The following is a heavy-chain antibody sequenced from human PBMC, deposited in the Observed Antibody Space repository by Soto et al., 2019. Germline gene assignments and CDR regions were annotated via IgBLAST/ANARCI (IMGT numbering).Heavy chain of an antibody. CDR1: GFTFSSYG. Sequence: PGGSLRLSCAASGFTFSSYGMHWFRQAPGKGLEWVAVISYDGSNKYYADSVKGRFTISRDNSKNTLYLQMNSLRAEDTAVYYCAKGLAAGFYYGMEVWGQGTTVNVAS. CDR3: AKGLAAGFYYGMEV. D-gene: IGHD6-13*01. V-gene: IGHV3-30*18. CDR2: ISYDGSNK. J-gene: IGHJ6*01.